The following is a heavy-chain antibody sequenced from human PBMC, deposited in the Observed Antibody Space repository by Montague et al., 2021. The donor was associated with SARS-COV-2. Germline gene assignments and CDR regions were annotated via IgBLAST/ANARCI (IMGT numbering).Heavy chain of an antibody. D-gene: IGHD2-21*02. J-gene: IGHJ4*02. CDR3: ARHAHISDFKAVDF. Sequence: SETLSLTCTVSGGSISPYCWSWVRQSPGKGLEWIGEIYYNGDSNSNPSLRSRVTISLDTSKNQFSLEVTSVTAADTAVYYCARHAHISDFKAVDFWGRGTQVTVSS. V-gene: IGHV4-59*08. CDR1: GGSISPYC. CDR2: IYYNGDS.